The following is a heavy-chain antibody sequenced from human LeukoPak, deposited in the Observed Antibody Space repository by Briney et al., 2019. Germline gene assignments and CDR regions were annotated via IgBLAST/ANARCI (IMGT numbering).Heavy chain of an antibody. V-gene: IGHV3-21*01. CDR2: ISSSSSYI. J-gene: IGHJ4*02. CDR3: AREDSSGWYGVDY. Sequence: GGSLRLSCAASGFTFSSYSMNWVRQAPGKGLEWVSSISSSSSYIYYADSVKGRFTISRDNAKNSLYLQMNSLRAEDTAVYYCAREDSSGWYGVDYWGQGTLVTVSS. D-gene: IGHD6-19*01. CDR1: GFTFSSYS.